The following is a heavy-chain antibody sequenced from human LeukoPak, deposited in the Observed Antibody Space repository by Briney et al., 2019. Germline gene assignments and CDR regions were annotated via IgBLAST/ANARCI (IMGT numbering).Heavy chain of an antibody. CDR2: TYYSGST. V-gene: IGHV4-30-4*08. CDR3: ARVQYYDFWSGSNWFDP. D-gene: IGHD3-3*01. J-gene: IGHJ5*02. Sequence: PSETLSLTCTVSGGSISSGDYYWSWIRQPPGKGLEWTGYTYYSGSTYYNPSLKRRVTISVDTSKNQFSLKLSSVTAADTAVYYCARVQYYDFWSGSNWFDPWGQGTLVTVSS. CDR1: GGSISSGDYY.